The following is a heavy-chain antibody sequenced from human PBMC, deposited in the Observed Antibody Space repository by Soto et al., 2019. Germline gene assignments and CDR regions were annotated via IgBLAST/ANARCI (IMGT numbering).Heavy chain of an antibody. D-gene: IGHD3-16*01. CDR2: INAGNGNT. CDR1: GYTFTSYA. J-gene: IGHJ6*02. V-gene: IGHV1-3*01. CDR3: ARVGLGYYYYYGMAV. Sequence: ASVKVSCKASGYTFTSYAMHCVRQAPGQRLEWMGWINAGNGNTKYSQKFQGRVTITRDTSASTAYMELSSLRSEDTAVYYCARVGLGYYYYYGMAVWGQGTTVTVSS.